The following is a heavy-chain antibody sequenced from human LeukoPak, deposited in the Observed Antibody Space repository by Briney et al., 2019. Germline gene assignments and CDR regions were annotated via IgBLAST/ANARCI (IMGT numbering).Heavy chain of an antibody. V-gene: IGHV4-4*02. CDR2: IYHSRST. CDR1: GXSIRSSNW. J-gene: IGHJ2*01. Sequence: PSGTLSLPWAVSGXSIRSSNWWSWVRQSPGKGLEWTGIIYHSRSTNYNQSLKTRVTISVAKSENQSSLNLSSVTAADTAVYYCARDYYSDSSASYWYFDLWGRGTLVTVSS. D-gene: IGHD3-22*01. CDR3: ARDYYSDSSASYWYFDL.